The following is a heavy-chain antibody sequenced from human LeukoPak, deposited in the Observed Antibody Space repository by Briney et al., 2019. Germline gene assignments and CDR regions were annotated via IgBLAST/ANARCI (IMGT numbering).Heavy chain of an antibody. Sequence: SETLSLTCTVAGYTIGSGSYWGWIRQPPGKGLEWIATIHHSGSTYYNPSLKSRITISIDTSKNQFSVKLSSVTAADTAVYYCARDSIIRGVSHYDYWGQGPLVTVLS. J-gene: IGHJ4*02. CDR2: IHHSGST. D-gene: IGHD3-10*01. V-gene: IGHV4-38-2*02. CDR1: GYTIGSGSY. CDR3: ARDSIIRGVSHYDY.